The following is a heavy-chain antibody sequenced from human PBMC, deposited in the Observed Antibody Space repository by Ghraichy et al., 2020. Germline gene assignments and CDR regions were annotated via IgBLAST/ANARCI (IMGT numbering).Heavy chain of an antibody. CDR2: ISGSGGST. V-gene: IGHV3-23*01. CDR1: GFTFSSYA. D-gene: IGHD2-2*01. Sequence: GGSLRLSCAASGFTFSSYAMSWVRQAPGKGLEWVSAISGSGGSTYYADSVKGRFTISRDNSKNTLYLQMNSLRAEDTAVYYCAKGGGIVVVPAAPFDYWGQGTLVTVSS. J-gene: IGHJ4*02. CDR3: AKGGGIVVVPAAPFDY.